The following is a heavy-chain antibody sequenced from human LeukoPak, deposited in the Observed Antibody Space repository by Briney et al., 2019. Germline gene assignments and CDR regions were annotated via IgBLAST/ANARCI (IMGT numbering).Heavy chain of an antibody. J-gene: IGHJ4*02. V-gene: IGHV3-48*01. D-gene: IGHD5-24*01. CDR1: GFTFGDYS. Sequence: GGSLRLSCAASGFTFGDYSINWVRQAPGKGLEWISYIGIDSGNTNYADSVKGRFTISGDKAKNSLYLQMNSLRVHDTAVYYCARDYKYAFDNWGQGTLVTVSS. CDR3: ARDYKYAFDN. CDR2: IGIDSGNT.